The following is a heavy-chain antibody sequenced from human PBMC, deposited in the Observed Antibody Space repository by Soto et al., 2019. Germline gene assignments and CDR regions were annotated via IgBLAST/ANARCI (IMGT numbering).Heavy chain of an antibody. Sequence: SETLSLTCTVSGGSISSGDYYWSWIRQPPGKGLEWIGYIYYSGSTYYNPSLKSRVTISVDTSKNQFSLKLSSVTAADTAVYYCAREGGGVVVPGYYFDYWGQGTLVPVSS. CDR1: GGSISSGDYY. J-gene: IGHJ4*02. V-gene: IGHV4-30-4*01. CDR3: AREGGGVVVPGYYFDY. D-gene: IGHD2-2*01. CDR2: IYYSGST.